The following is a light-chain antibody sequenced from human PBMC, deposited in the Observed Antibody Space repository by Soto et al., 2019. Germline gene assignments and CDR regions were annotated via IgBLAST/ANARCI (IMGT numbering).Light chain of an antibody. CDR1: NSNIGSNT. CDR2: DNN. J-gene: IGLJ2*01. CDR3: ASWDDRLKGVV. V-gene: IGLV1-44*01. Sequence: QSALTQPPSASGAPGQRVTISCSGSNSNIGSNTVNWYQQLPGTAPKLLIYDNNKRPSGVPDRFSDSKSGTSASLAISGLQSEDEADYYCASWDDRLKGVVFGGGTQLTVL.